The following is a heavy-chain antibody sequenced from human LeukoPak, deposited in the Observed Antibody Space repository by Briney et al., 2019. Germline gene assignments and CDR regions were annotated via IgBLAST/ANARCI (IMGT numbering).Heavy chain of an antibody. CDR1: GFTFSSSG. CDR2: ISDSATNT. Sequence: GGSLILSCAASGFTFSSSGMSWVRQAPGKGLAWVSGISDSATNTYYADSVKGRSTISRDNSKNTLYLQMNSLRAEDTAVYYCAKDRLTLDAFDIWGQGTMVTVSS. V-gene: IGHV3-23*01. CDR3: AKDRLTLDAFDI. J-gene: IGHJ3*02. D-gene: IGHD4-23*01.